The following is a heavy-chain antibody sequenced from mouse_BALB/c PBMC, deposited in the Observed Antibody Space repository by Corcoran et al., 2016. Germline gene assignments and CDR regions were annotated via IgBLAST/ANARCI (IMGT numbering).Heavy chain of an antibody. Sequence: EVQLQQSGAELVKPGASVKLSCTASGFNIKDTYMNWVKQRPEQGLEWIGRIDPANGNTKYDPKFQGKATITADTPSNTAYLQLSSLTSEDTAVYYCAKGLRGFAYWGQGTLVTVSA. CDR1: GFNIKDTY. V-gene: IGHV14-3*02. D-gene: IGHD2-4*01. CDR2: IDPANGNT. J-gene: IGHJ3*01. CDR3: AKGLRGFAY.